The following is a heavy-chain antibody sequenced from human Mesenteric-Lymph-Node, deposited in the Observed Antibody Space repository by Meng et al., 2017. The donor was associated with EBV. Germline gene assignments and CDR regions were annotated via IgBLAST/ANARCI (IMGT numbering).Heavy chain of an antibody. J-gene: IGHJ4*02. Sequence: VPLQQLGAGLLKPSWTLALTCAVYGGFLHSYHWSWIRQPPGKGLEWLGEISHSGSTNYNPSLKSRVTISVDTSKNQFSLKLSSVTAADTAVYYCAKGPLLGGELSLEDYWGQGTLVTVSS. CDR2: ISHSGST. CDR3: AKGPLLGGELSLEDY. CDR1: GGFLHSYH. D-gene: IGHD3-16*02. V-gene: IGHV4-34*01.